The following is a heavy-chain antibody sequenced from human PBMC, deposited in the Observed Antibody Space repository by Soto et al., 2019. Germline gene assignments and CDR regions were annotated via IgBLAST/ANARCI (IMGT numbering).Heavy chain of an antibody. CDR3: ARDSVTTSPPGGGMDV. CDR1: GFTFSSYG. D-gene: IGHD3-22*01. CDR2: IWYDGSNK. Sequence: GGSLRLSCAASGFTFSSYGMHWVRQAPGKGLEWVAVIWYDGSNKYYADSVKGRFTISRDNSKNTLYLQMNSLRAEDTAVYYCARDSVTTSPPGGGMDVWGQGTTVTVSS. J-gene: IGHJ6*02. V-gene: IGHV3-33*01.